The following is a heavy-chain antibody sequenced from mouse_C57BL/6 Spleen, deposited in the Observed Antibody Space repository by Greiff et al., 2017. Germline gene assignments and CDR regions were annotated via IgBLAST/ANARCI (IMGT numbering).Heavy chain of an antibody. D-gene: IGHD1-1*01. Sequence: LQESGAELVRPGASVTLSCKASGYTFTDYEMHWVKQTPVHGLEWIGAIDPETGGTAYNQKFKGKAILTADKSSSTAYMELRSLTSEDSAVYYCTREGLYYYGSARYYFDYWGQGTTLTVSS. J-gene: IGHJ2*01. V-gene: IGHV1-15*01. CDR2: IDPETGGT. CDR3: TREGLYYYGSARYYFDY. CDR1: GYTFTDYE.